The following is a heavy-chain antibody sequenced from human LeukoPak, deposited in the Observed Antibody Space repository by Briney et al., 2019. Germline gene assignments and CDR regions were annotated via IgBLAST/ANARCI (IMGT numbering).Heavy chain of an antibody. J-gene: IGHJ3*02. CDR3: ARGRFRYGSGSYYKDDAFDI. CDR2: INPNSGGT. CDR1: GYXFTGYY. V-gene: IGHV1-2*02. Sequence: ASVKVSCKASGYXFTGYYIHWVRQAPGQGLEWRGWINPNSGGTNYAQKFQGRVTMTRDTSISTAYMELSRLRSDDTAVYYCARGRFRYGSGSYYKDDAFDIWGQGTMVTVSS. D-gene: IGHD3-10*01.